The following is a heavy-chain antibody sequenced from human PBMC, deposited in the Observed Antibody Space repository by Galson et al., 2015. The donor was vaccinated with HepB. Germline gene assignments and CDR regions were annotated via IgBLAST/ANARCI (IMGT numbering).Heavy chain of an antibody. Sequence: SVKVSCKASGGTFSSYTISWVRQAPGQGLEWMGRIIPILGIANYAQKFQGRVTITADKSTSTAYMELSSLRSEDTAVYYCARTHCSSTSCYHYYGMDVWGQGTTDTVSS. V-gene: IGHV1-69*02. J-gene: IGHJ6*02. CDR1: GGTFSSYT. CDR3: ARTHCSSTSCYHYYGMDV. CDR2: IIPILGIA. D-gene: IGHD2-2*01.